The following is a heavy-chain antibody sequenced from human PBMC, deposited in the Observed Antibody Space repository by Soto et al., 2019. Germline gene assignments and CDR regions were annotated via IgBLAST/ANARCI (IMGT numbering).Heavy chain of an antibody. CDR3: AREESQGFDY. V-gene: IGHV1-69*13. J-gene: IGHJ4*02. D-gene: IGHD3-10*01. CDR2: IIPIFGTA. CDR1: GYTFTNYG. Sequence: GASVKVSCKASGYTFTNYGISWVRQAPGQGLEWMGGIIPIFGTANYAQKFQGRVTITADESTSTAYMELSSLRSEDTAVYYCAREESQGFDYWGQGTLVTVSS.